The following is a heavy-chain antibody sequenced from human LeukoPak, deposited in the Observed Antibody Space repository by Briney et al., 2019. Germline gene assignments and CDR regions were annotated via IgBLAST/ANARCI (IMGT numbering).Heavy chain of an antibody. CDR2: IWYDGSNK. CDR3: ARSITMIELDY. J-gene: IGHJ4*02. V-gene: IGHV3-33*01. Sequence: PGGSLRLSCAASGFTFSSYGIHWVRQAPGKGLEWVAVIWYDGSNKYYADSVKGRFTISRDNSKNTLYLQMNSLRAEDTAVYYCARSITMIELDYWGQGTLVTVSS. CDR1: GFTFSSYG. D-gene: IGHD3-22*01.